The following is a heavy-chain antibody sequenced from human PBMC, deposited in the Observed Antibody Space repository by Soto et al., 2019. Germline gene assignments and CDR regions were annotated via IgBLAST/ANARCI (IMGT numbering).Heavy chain of an antibody. J-gene: IGHJ3*02. CDR3: ARARGITTAPNMLFDI. CDR2: IREDGSQK. D-gene: IGHD4-17*01. V-gene: IGHV3-7*03. Sequence: GGSLRLSCAVSGFILSSDWMSWVRQAPGKGLEWVAYIREDGSQKYFVDSVKGRFTISRDNAKNSLYLQMNSLRAEDTAVYYCARARGITTAPNMLFDIWGQGTMVTVSS. CDR1: GFILSSDW.